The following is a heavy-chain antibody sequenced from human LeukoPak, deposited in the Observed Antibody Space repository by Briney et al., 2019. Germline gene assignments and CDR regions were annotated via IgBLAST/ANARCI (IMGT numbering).Heavy chain of an antibody. CDR1: GFTFSSYA. Sequence: GGTLRLSCAVSGFTFSSYAMNWVRQAPGKGLEWVSAISGSGGSTYYADSVKGRFTISRDKSKNTLYLQMNRLRAEDTAVYYCAKGDTTWELPHDYWGQGTLVTVSS. J-gene: IGHJ4*02. CDR2: ISGSGGST. D-gene: IGHD1-26*01. CDR3: AKGDTTWELPHDY. V-gene: IGHV3-23*01.